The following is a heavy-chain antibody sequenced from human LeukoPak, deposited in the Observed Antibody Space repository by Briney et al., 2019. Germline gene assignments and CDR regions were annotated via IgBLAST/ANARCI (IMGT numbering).Heavy chain of an antibody. CDR2: ISSSSSYI. CDR3: ARDEIGDNYFDY. Sequence: GGSLRLSCAASGFTFSSYSMNWVRQAPGKGLEWVSSISSSSSYIYYADSVKGRFTISRDNSKNTLYLQMNSLRAEDTAVYYCARDEIGDNYFDYWGQGPLVTVSS. D-gene: IGHD3-10*01. CDR1: GFTFSSYS. V-gene: IGHV3-21*01. J-gene: IGHJ4*02.